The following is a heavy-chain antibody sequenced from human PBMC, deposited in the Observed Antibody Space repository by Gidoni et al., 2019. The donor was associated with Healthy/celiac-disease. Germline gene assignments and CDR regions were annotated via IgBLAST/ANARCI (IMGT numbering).Heavy chain of an antibody. D-gene: IGHD6-19*01. J-gene: IGHJ3*02. V-gene: IGHV4-34*01. CDR1: GGSFSGYY. CDR2: INHSGST. Sequence: QVQLQQWGAGLLKPSETLSLTCAVYGGSFSGYYWSWIRQPPGKGLEWIGEINHSGSTNYNPSLKSRVTISVDTSKNQFSLKLSSVTAADTAVYYCAREHTGYSSGWYTGNAFDIWGQGTMVTVSS. CDR3: AREHTGYSSGWYTGNAFDI.